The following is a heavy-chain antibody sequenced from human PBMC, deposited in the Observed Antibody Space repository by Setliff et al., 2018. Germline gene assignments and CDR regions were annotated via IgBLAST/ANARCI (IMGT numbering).Heavy chain of an antibody. CDR1: GYTFTSYD. CDR2: MNPNSGNT. CDR3: ARLVRYCTRTSCQRTSGAEL. V-gene: IGHV1-8*03. D-gene: IGHD2-2*01. Sequence: VASVKVSCKASGYTFTSYDINWVRQDTGQGLEWMGWMNPNSGNTGYAQKFQGRVTITRNTSISTAYMELSSLRSEDTAVYYCARLVRYCTRTSCQRTSGAELWGQGTLVTVSS. J-gene: IGHJ4*02.